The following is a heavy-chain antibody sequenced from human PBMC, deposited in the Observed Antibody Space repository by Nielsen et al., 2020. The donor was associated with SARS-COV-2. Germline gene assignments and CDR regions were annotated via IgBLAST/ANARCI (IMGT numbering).Heavy chain of an antibody. D-gene: IGHD2-2*01. CDR2: INPSGGST. J-gene: IGHJ4*02. V-gene: IGHV1-46*01. CDR1: GYTFTSYY. Sequence: ASVKVSCKASGYTFTSYYTHWVRQAPGQGLEWMGIINPSGGSTSYAQKFQGRVTMTRDTSTSTVYMELSSLRSEDTAVYYCARDGLKVVVPAATYFDYWGQGTLVTVSS. CDR3: ARDGLKVVVPAATYFDY.